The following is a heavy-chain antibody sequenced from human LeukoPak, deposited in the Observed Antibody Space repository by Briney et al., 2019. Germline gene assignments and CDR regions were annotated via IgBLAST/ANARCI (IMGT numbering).Heavy chain of an antibody. V-gene: IGHV4/OR15-8*01. CDR3: AAAPILRGEGGEHYKYGMDV. CDR1: VGSINSGNW. D-gene: IGHD2-2*02. Sequence: SETLSLTCGVSVGSINSGNWWTWVRHSPGKGLEWIGEIRHNGTRNYNPSLKSRVTISADTFKNHFSLIVTSLTAADTAVYYCAAAPILRGEGGEHYKYGMDVWGQGTTVIVSS. J-gene: IGHJ6*02. CDR2: IRHNGTR.